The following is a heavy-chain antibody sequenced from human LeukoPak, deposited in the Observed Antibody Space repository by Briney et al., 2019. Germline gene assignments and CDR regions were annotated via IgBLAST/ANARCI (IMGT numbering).Heavy chain of an antibody. CDR1: GDSISSGSYY. CDR3: ARARRWNAAVEGWWFDP. Sequence: SETLSLTCTVSGDSISSGSYYWTWIRQPAGKGLEWIGRIYTSGSTINNPSLKNTNYNPSLKSRLTMSVDRSKNQFSLKMTSVTAADTAMYYCARARRWNAAVEGWWFDPWGQGSLVTVSS. D-gene: IGHD1-1*01. CDR2: IYTSGSTINNPSLKNT. J-gene: IGHJ5*02. V-gene: IGHV4-61*02.